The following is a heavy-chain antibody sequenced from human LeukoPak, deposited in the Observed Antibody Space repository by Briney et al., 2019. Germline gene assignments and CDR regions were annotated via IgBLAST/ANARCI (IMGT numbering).Heavy chain of an antibody. CDR2: IYPGDSDT. CDR1: GYSFTSYW. Sequence: GESLKISCKGSGYSFTSYWIGWVRQRPGKVLEWMEIIYPGDSDTRYSPSFQGQVTISADKSISTAYLQWSSLKASDTATYYCARHFGRDSSSSIPHYYYYMDVWGKGTTVTVSS. D-gene: IGHD6-6*01. J-gene: IGHJ6*03. V-gene: IGHV5-51*01. CDR3: ARHFGRDSSSSIPHYYYYMDV.